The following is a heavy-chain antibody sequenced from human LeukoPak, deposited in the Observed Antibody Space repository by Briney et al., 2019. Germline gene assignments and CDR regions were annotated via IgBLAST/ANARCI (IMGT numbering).Heavy chain of an antibody. CDR1: GFTFTTYS. CDR3: VRDHAWGFDY. D-gene: IGHD7-27*01. Sequence: GGSLRLSCAASGFTFTTYSMNWVRQAPGKGLEWVSYLSSGHELYADSVKGRFTISRDNAKTTLYLQLNSQRAEATAVYYCVRDHAWGFDYWGQGTLVSVSS. V-gene: IGHV3-21*05. CDR2: LSSGHE. J-gene: IGHJ4*02.